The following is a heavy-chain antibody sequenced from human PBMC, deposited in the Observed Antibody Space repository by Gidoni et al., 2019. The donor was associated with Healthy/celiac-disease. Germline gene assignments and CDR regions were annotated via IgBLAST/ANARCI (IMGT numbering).Heavy chain of an antibody. Sequence: EVQLVESGGGLVKPGGSLRLSCAASGFTFGKAWVSVGPRPPGRGVEWVGRIKSKTDGGTTDYAAPVKGRFTISRDDSKNTLYLQMNSLKTEDTAVYYCTTKDGRYYDFWSGYYTGVGGDYWGQGTLVTVSS. CDR1: GFTFGKAW. J-gene: IGHJ4*02. CDR2: IKSKTDGGTT. D-gene: IGHD3-3*01. CDR3: TTKDGRYYDFWSGYYTGVGGDY. V-gene: IGHV3-15*01.